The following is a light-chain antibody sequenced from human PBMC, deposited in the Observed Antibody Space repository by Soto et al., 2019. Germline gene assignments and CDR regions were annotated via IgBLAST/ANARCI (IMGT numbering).Light chain of an antibody. CDR3: QSYYSRLGDYV. CDR2: DSS. J-gene: IGLJ1*01. V-gene: IGLV1-40*01. Sequence: QSVLTQPPSVSGAPGQRVTISCTGSSSNIGAGYDLHWYQQLPGTAPKLLIYDSSNRPSGVPDRFSGSNAGTSASVAITGLQAEDEADYYCQSYYSRLGDYVFGTGTKLTVL. CDR1: SSNIGAGYD.